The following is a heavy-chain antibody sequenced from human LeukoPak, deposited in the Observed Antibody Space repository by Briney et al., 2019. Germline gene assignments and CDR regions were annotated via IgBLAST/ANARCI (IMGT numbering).Heavy chain of an antibody. J-gene: IGHJ4*02. CDR2: IKQDGSEK. D-gene: IGHD3-16*01. Sequence: GGSLRLSCAASGFTFNSYWMSWVRQAPGKGLEWVANIKQDGSEKYYVDSVKGRFTLSSDSSRNTVYFQLNNLRVEDTAIYYCAKASWVSSTDAVRWGQGTLVTVSS. CDR1: GFTFNSYW. CDR3: AKASWVSSTDAVR. V-gene: IGHV3-7*03.